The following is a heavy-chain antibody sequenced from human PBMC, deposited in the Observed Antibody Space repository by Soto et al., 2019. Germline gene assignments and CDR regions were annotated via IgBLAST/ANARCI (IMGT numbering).Heavy chain of an antibody. CDR3: ARVIMIFGVANLGSYFDY. D-gene: IGHD3-3*01. Sequence: QVQLVQSGTEVKKPGASVKVSCKASGYTFSNFGLSWVRQAPGQGLEWMGWISPSNGQTIYAQNFQGRVTMTTETSTATAHMELRSLISDDTAVYYCARVIMIFGVANLGSYFDYWGQGTLVTVSA. CDR2: ISPSNGQT. CDR1: GYTFSNFG. J-gene: IGHJ4*02. V-gene: IGHV1-18*01.